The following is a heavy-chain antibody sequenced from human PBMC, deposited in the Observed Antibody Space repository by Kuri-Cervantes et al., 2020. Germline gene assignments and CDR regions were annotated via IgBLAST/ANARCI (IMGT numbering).Heavy chain of an antibody. Sequence: GGSLRLSCAASGFAFNNYWMTWVRQAPGKGLEWVANVDPDGSEKYYVDSVKGRFTISRDNAKNSVYLQMNSLGVEDTALYYCAKRKIAARPFDYWGQGTLVTVSS. J-gene: IGHJ4*02. CDR1: GFAFNNYW. CDR3: AKRKIAARPFDY. D-gene: IGHD6-6*01. V-gene: IGHV3-7*01. CDR2: VDPDGSEK.